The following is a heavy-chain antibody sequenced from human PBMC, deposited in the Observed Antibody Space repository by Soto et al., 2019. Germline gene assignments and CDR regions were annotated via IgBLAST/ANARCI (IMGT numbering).Heavy chain of an antibody. CDR2: IYYSGST. V-gene: IGHV4-59*01. CDR3: ARLLRHKTYYYGSGSYSYGGMDV. D-gene: IGHD3-10*01. CDR1: GGSISSYY. Sequence: SETLSLTCTVSGGSISSYYWSWIRQPPGKGLEWIGYIYYSGSTNYNPSLKSRVTISVDTSKNQFSLKLSSVTAADTAVYYCARLLRHKTYYYGSGSYSYGGMDVWGQGTTVTVS. J-gene: IGHJ6*02.